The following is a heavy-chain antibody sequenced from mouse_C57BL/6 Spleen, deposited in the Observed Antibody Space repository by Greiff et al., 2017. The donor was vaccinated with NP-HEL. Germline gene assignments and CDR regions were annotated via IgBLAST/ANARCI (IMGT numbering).Heavy chain of an antibody. CDR3: ARGTPYYYAMEY. D-gene: IGHD2-14*01. CDR1: GYTFTDYY. CDR2: INPNNGGT. J-gene: IGHJ4*01. V-gene: IGHV1-26*01. Sequence: VQLQQSGPELVKPGASVKISCKASGYTFTDYYMNWVKQSHGKSLEWIGDINPNNGGTSYNQKFKGKATLTVDKSSSTAYMELRSLTSEDSAVYYCARGTPYYYAMEYWGQGPSVTVSS.